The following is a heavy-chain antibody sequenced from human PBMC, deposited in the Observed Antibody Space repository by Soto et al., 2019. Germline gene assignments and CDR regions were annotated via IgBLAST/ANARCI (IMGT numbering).Heavy chain of an antibody. CDR2: IYYSGST. V-gene: IGHV4-31*03. Sequence: SETLSLTCTVSGGSISSGGYYWSWIRQHPGKGLEWIGYIYYSGSTYYNPSLKSRVTISVDTSKNQFSLKLSSVTAADTAVYYCARWDTSVVVITTYAFDIWGQGTIVTVS. CDR1: GGSISSGGYY. J-gene: IGHJ3*02. D-gene: IGHD3-22*01. CDR3: ARWDTSVVVITTYAFDI.